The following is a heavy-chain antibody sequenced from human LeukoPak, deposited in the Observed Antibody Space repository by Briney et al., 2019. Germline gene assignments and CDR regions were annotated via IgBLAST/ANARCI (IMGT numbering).Heavy chain of an antibody. V-gene: IGHV3-48*04. J-gene: IGHJ4*02. CDR3: ARDLGDGYNFPFDY. Sequence: GGSLRLSCAASGFTFSSYAMHWVRQAPGKGLEWVSYISSSSSTIYYADSVKGRFTISRDNAKNSLYLQMNSLRAEDTAVYYCARDLGDGYNFPFDYWGQGTLVTVSS. D-gene: IGHD5-24*01. CDR2: ISSSSSTI. CDR1: GFTFSSYA.